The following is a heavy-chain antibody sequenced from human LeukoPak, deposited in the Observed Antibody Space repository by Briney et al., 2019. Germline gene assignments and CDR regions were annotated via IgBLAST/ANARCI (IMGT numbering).Heavy chain of an antibody. Sequence: ASVKVSCKIFGNNLREVSMNWVRQGPGKGLEWMGGFDPEEGRTLYAQKLQGRVTTTEDTSSDTAYMELSSLTSEDTAVYYCTLRGGMICVNGVCPEYFNHWGQGTLVSVPS. J-gene: IGHJ1*01. CDR3: TLRGGMICVNGVCPEYFNH. V-gene: IGHV1-24*01. CDR1: GNNLREVS. D-gene: IGHD2-8*01. CDR2: FDPEEGRT.